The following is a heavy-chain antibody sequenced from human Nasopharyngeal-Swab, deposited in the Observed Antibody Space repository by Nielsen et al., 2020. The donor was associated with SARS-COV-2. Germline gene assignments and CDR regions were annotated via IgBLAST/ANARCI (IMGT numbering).Heavy chain of an antibody. J-gene: IGHJ4*02. D-gene: IGHD3-16*02. CDR1: GFTFSDYY. CDR2: ISSSGSTI. V-gene: IGHV3-11*01. Sequence: GESLKISCAASGFTFSDYYMSWIRQAPGKGLEWVSYISSSGSTIYCADSVKGRFTISRDNAKNSLYLQMNSLRAEDTAVYYCAREGRYYDYVWGSYRPGGFDYWGQGTLVTVSS. CDR3: AREGRYYDYVWGSYRPGGFDY.